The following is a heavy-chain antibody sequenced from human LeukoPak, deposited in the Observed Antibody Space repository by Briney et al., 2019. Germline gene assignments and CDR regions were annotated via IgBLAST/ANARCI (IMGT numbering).Heavy chain of an antibody. CDR1: GFTFSSYG. D-gene: IGHD6-19*01. J-gene: IGHJ4*02. CDR3: ARKQWPIDY. CDR2: IWYDGSNK. V-gene: IGHV3-33*01. Sequence: GRSLRLSCAASGFTFSSYGMHWVRQAPGKGLEWAAVIWYDGSNKYYTDSVKGRFTISRDNSKNTLYLQMNSLRAEDTAVYYCARKQWPIDYWGQGTLVTVSS.